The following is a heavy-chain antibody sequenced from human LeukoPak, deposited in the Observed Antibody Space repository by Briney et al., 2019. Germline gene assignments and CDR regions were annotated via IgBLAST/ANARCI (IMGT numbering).Heavy chain of an antibody. CDR1: GYSISSGYY. J-gene: IGHJ4*02. CDR2: IYHSGRT. Sequence: SSETLSLTCTVSGYSISSGYYWGFIRQSPGKGLEWIGSIYHSGRTYYNPSLKSRLTISVDTSKNQFSLKLSSVTAADTAVYYCTGKYYYDTSGYYYADYWGQGTLVTVSS. CDR3: TGKYYYDTSGYYYADY. D-gene: IGHD3-22*01. V-gene: IGHV4-38-2*02.